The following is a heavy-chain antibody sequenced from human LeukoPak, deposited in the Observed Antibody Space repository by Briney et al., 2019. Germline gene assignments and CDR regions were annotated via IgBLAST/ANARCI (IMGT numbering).Heavy chain of an antibody. J-gene: IGHJ6*02. V-gene: IGHV4-34*01. CDR2: MSHTGAT. Sequence: PSETLSLTCAVFGGSFSGYYWSWIRQSSEKGLEWIGEMSHTGATNYNPSLKSRVTVSVDTSKKQFSLNLRSVTAADTAVYYCARGLHYNILTGGMDVWGQGTTVIVSS. CDR1: GGSFSGYY. D-gene: IGHD3-9*01. CDR3: ARGLHYNILTGGMDV.